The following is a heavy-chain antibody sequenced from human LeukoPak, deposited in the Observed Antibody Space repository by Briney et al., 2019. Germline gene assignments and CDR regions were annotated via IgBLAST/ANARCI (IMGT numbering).Heavy chain of an antibody. CDR3: ARNLGCSSTSCYTGWFDP. J-gene: IGHJ5*02. Sequence: PSETLSLTCAVYGGSFSGYYWSWIRQPPGKGLEWIGEINHSGSTNYNPSLKSRVTISVDTSKNQFSLKLSSVTAADTAVYYCARNLGCSSTSCYTGWFDPWGQGTLVTVSS. V-gene: IGHV4-34*01. CDR1: GGSFSGYY. D-gene: IGHD2-2*02. CDR2: INHSGST.